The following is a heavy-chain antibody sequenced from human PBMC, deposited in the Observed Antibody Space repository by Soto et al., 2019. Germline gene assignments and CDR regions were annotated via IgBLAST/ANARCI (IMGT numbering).Heavy chain of an antibody. CDR2: INAGNGNT. CDR1: GYTFSTYT. J-gene: IGHJ4*02. CDR3: AKDEFTDRAEDGDRLRWHQVDY. D-gene: IGHD4-17*01. V-gene: IGHV1-3*01. Sequence: ASVKVSCKASGYTFSTYTMHWVRQAPGQRPEWMGWINAGNGNTQYSRNFQGRVTITTDTSASTAYMELNSLRADDTAVYYCAKDEFTDRAEDGDRLRWHQVDYWGQGTLVTVSS.